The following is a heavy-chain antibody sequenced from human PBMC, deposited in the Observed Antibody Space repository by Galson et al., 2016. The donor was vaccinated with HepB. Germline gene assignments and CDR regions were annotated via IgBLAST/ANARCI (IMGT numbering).Heavy chain of an antibody. J-gene: IGHJ3*02. D-gene: IGHD2-21*02. CDR3: ARDVSPVVTPIGDYYDAFDI. Sequence: SLRLSCAVSGFTFSSYWMTWVRQAPGKGLEWVANIKRDGSIEHSVDSVKGRFTISRDNAKNSLYLQMNSLRAEDTAVYYSARDVSPVVTPIGDYYDAFDIWGQGTMVTVSS. CDR1: GFTFSSYW. V-gene: IGHV3-7*03. CDR2: IKRDGSIE.